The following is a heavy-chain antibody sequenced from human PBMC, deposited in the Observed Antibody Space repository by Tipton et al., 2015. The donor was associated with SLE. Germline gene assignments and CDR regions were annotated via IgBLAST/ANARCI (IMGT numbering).Heavy chain of an antibody. D-gene: IGHD2-15*01. CDR2: ISSSSSTI. CDR1: GFTFSSYE. V-gene: IGHV3-48*03. Sequence: SLRLSCAASGFTFSSYEMNWVRQAPGKGLEWVSYISSSSSTIYYADSVKGRFTISRDNSKNTLYLQMNSLRAEDTAVYYCAKFVTLRDYWGQGTLVTVSS. J-gene: IGHJ4*02. CDR3: AKFVTLRDY.